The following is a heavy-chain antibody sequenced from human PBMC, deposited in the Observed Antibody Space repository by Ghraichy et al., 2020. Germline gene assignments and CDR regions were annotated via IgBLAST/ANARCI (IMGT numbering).Heavy chain of an antibody. CDR1: YDSISRYY. CDR2: IYGSGTT. D-gene: IGHD6-19*01. Sequence: SETLSLTCTVSYDSISRYYWSWLRQPPGKGLEWIGYIYGSGTTSYNPSLRSRATLSLDTAKNQFSLNLYSVTAADTAVYYCATRPVAVSGTLRYWYFDLLGRGTPVSVSS. V-gene: IGHV4-4*09. CDR3: ATRPVAVSGTLRYWYFDL. J-gene: IGHJ2*01.